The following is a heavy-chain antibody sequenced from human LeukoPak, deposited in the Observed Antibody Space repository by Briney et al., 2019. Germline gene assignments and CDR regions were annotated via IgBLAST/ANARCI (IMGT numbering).Heavy chain of an antibody. CDR1: GFTFSSYA. CDR2: ISGSGGST. CDR3: ARDLRGDSRIDY. J-gene: IGHJ4*02. D-gene: IGHD6-13*01. Sequence: GGSLRLSCAVSGFTFSSYAMSWVRQAPGKGLEWVSGISGSGGSTNNAEPVKGRFTISRDNSKNTLYLQMNSLRAEDTAVYYCARDLRGDSRIDYWGQGTLVTVSS. V-gene: IGHV3-23*01.